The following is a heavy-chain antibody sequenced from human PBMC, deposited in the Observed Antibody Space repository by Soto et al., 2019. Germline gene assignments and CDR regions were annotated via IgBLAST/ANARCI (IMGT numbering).Heavy chain of an antibody. CDR2: IYPGDSDT. Sequence: GESLKISCKGPGYSFTSYWIGWVRQMPGKGLEWMGIIYPGDSDTRYSPSFQGQVTISADKSISTAYLQWSSLKASDTAMYYCGRHSCSGGSCYWWFDPWGQGTLVTVSS. D-gene: IGHD2-15*01. J-gene: IGHJ5*02. V-gene: IGHV5-51*01. CDR1: GYSFTSYW. CDR3: GRHSCSGGSCYWWFDP.